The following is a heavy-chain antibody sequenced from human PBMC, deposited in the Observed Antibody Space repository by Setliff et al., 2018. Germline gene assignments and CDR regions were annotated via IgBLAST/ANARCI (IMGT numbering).Heavy chain of an antibody. CDR1: GYIFNTFG. V-gene: IGHV1-18*01. CDR2: ISPYNGDT. CDR3: ARDRKTIVVLPAAAVFDS. Sequence: ASVKVSCKASGYIFNTFGINWMRRAPGQGLEWIGWISPYNGDTKYAQNLQGRVTLTTDTSTSTAYVEVRSLRSDDTAVYYCARDRKTIVVLPAAAVFDSWGQGTLVTVSS. D-gene: IGHD2-2*01. J-gene: IGHJ4*02.